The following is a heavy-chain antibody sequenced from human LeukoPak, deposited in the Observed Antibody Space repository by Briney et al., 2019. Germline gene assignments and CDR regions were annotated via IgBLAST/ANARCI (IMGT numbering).Heavy chain of an antibody. CDR2: IYSSGST. CDR3: ARVGQLWSYFDY. CDR1: GGSISSSTYY. D-gene: IGHD5-18*01. V-gene: IGHV4-39*07. J-gene: IGHJ4*02. Sequence: SETLSLTCTVSGGSISSSTYYWGWIRQPPGKGLEWIASIYSSGSTYYNPSLKSRVTISVDTSKNQFSLKLSSVTAADTAVYYCARVGQLWSYFDYWGQGTLVTVSS.